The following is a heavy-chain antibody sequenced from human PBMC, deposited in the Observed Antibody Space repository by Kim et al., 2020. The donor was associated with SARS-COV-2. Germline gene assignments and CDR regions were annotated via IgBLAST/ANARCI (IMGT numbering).Heavy chain of an antibody. CDR3: ARGARGSPSYYYGMDV. Sequence: YVKGRFTISRENAKNSLYLQMNSLRAGDTAVYYCARGARGSPSYYYGMDVWGQGTTVTVSS. J-gene: IGHJ6*02. V-gene: IGHV3-13*01. D-gene: IGHD1-26*01.